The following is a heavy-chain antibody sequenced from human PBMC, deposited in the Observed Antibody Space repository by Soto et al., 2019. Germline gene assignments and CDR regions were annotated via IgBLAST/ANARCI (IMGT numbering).Heavy chain of an antibody. Sequence: GGSLILSCAASGVTFSTYWMDWVRQTPGKGLEWVANINQDGSKKNYVDSVKGRFTISRDNAKNSLYLQMSSLTAEDSALYYCSRSLNSWGQGTLVTVSS. J-gene: IGHJ4*02. CDR2: INQDGSKK. CDR1: GVTFSTYW. CDR3: SRSLNS. V-gene: IGHV3-7*01.